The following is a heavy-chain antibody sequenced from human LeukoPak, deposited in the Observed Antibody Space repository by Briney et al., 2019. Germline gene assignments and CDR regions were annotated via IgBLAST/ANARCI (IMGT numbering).Heavy chain of an antibody. CDR2: ISGSGGST. V-gene: IGHV3-23*01. CDR3: AKVPGILAYSDY. CDR1: GFTLRNYA. J-gene: IGHJ4*02. Sequence: PGGSLRLSCAASGFTLRNYAMSWVRQAPGKGLEWVSAISGSGGSTYYADSVKGRFTISRDNSKNTLYLQMNSLRAEDTAVYYCAKVPGILAYSDYWGQGTLVTVSS. D-gene: IGHD2-21*01.